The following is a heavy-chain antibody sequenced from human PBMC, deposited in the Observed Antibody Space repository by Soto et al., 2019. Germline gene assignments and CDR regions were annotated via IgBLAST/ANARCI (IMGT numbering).Heavy chain of an antibody. CDR1: GFTFSSYA. CDR3: AKDVHYDSSGGLDY. J-gene: IGHJ4*02. V-gene: IGHV3-23*01. CDR2: ISGGGGGT. Sequence: PGGSLSLSCAASGFTFSSYAMRWVRQAPGRGLEWVSAISGGGGGTYYADSVKGRFIISRDNSKNTVYLQVNGLRTEDTAVYYCAKDVHYDSSGGLDYWGQGTPVTVSS. D-gene: IGHD3-22*01.